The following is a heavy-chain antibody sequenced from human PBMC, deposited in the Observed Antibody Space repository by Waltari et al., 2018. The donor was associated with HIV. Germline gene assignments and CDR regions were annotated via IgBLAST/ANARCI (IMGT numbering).Heavy chain of an antibody. J-gene: IGHJ4*02. CDR3: ARHGGMATTFDY. CDR2: IYYSGTT. CDR1: GGSINYYY. D-gene: IGHD5-12*01. V-gene: IGHV4-59*08. Sequence: QVQLQESGPGLVKPSETLSLTCTVSGGSINYYYWNWIRQPPGKGLEWIGYIYYSGTTNYNPSRESRVTISVDTSKNHFSLNLTSVTAADTAMYYCARHGGMATTFDYWGQGSLVTVSS.